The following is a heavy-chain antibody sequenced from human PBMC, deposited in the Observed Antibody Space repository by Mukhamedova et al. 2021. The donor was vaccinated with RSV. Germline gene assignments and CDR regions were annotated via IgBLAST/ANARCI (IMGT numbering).Heavy chain of an antibody. J-gene: IGHJ4*02. V-gene: IGHV1-18*01. Sequence: QAPGQGLEWMGWISAYNGNTNYVQKLQGRVTMTTDTSTSTAYMELRSLRSDDTAVYYCARVFGYCSSTSCSPYYFDYWGQGTLVT. D-gene: IGHD2-2*03. CDR2: ISAYNGNT. CDR3: ARVFGYCSSTSCSPYYFDY.